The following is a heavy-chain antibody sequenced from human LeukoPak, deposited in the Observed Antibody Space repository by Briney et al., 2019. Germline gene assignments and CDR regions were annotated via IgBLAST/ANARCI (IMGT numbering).Heavy chain of an antibody. CDR2: INSDGSST. V-gene: IGHV3-74*01. D-gene: IGHD3-10*01. CDR1: GFTFSSYW. CDR3: AREPTMVRGFLAD. J-gene: IGHJ4*02. Sequence: GGSLRLSCAASGFTFSSYWMHWVRQAPGKGLVWVSRINSDGSSTSYADSVKGRFTISRDNAKNSLYLQMNSLRAEDTAVYYCAREPTMVRGFLADWGQGTLVTVSS.